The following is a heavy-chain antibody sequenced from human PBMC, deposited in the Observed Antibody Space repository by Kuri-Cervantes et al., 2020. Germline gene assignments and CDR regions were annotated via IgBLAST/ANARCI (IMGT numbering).Heavy chain of an antibody. CDR3: ARDPTVCGGDCYSIDGAFDI. CDR2: ISGSGGST. V-gene: IGHV3-23*01. J-gene: IGHJ3*02. CDR1: GFTFSSYA. Sequence: GESLKISCAASGFTFSSYAMSWVRQAPGKGLEWVSAISGSGGSTYYADSVKGRFTISRDNSKNTLYLQMNSLRAEDTAVYYCARDPTVCGGDCYSIDGAFDIWGQGTMVTVSS. D-gene: IGHD2-21*02.